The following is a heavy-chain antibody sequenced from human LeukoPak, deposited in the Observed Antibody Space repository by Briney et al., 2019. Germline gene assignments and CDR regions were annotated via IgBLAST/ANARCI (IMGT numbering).Heavy chain of an antibody. J-gene: IGHJ4*02. D-gene: IGHD2-2*02. CDR1: GYTFTSYG. CDR2: ISAYNGNT. CDR3: ARDVYCSSTSCYTGFDY. Sequence: ASVKVSCKASGYTFTSYGISWVRQAPGQGLEWMGWISAYNGNTNYAQKLQGRATMTTDTSTSTAYMELRSLRSDDTAVYYCARDVYCSSTSCYTGFDYWGQGTLVTVSS. V-gene: IGHV1-18*01.